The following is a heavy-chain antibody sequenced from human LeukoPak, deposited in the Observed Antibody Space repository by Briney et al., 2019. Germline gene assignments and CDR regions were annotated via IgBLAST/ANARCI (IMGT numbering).Heavy chain of an antibody. CDR2: IYYSGNIYYSGST. V-gene: IGHV4-59*01. J-gene: IGHJ4*02. Sequence: SETLSLTCTVSGGSTSSYSWNWIRQPPGKGLEWIGYIYYSGNIYYSGSTNYNPSLKSRVTISIDTSKNEFSLKLTSVTAADTAVYYCARQTGPTIFDYWGQGTPVTVSP. CDR3: ARQTGPTIFDY. CDR1: GGSTSSYS. D-gene: IGHD5-12*01.